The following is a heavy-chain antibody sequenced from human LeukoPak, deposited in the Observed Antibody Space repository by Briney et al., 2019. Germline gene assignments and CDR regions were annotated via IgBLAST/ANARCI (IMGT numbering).Heavy chain of an antibody. D-gene: IGHD5-24*01. Sequence: GGSLRLSCAASGFSVSSKYMGWVRQAPGKGLERVSVIYSGGSTFVADSVKGRFTISRDNSKNTVYLQMNSLRAEDTAVYYCARYRDDYNNWLGSGYRGQGTLVTVSS. J-gene: IGHJ4*02. CDR3: ARYRDDYNNWLGSGY. CDR1: GFSVSSKY. V-gene: IGHV3-53*01. CDR2: IYSGGST.